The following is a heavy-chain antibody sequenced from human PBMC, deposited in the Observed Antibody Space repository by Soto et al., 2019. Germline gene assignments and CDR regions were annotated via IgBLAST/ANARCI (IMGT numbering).Heavy chain of an antibody. CDR1: GFTFSNYG. J-gene: IGHJ6*02. D-gene: IGHD1-1*01. Sequence: GGSLRLSCAASGFTFSNYGMHWVRQAPGKGLEWVAVIIYEGKNIYYADSVKGRFTISRDNSENTMFLQMDSLRAEDEAVYYCSKDRCPGTNAYYYALDFWGQGTTVTVSS. V-gene: IGHV3-30*18. CDR3: SKDRCPGTNAYYYALDF. CDR2: IIYEGKNI.